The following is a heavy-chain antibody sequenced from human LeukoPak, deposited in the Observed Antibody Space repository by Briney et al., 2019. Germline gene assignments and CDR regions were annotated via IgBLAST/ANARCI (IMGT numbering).Heavy chain of an antibody. D-gene: IGHD3-22*01. Sequence: KAGGSLRLSCAASRFTFSNYTLNWVRQAPGKGLEWVSSISSSSVYISYADSVKGRFTVSRDNAKNSLYLQMNSLRAEDTAVYYCAKSHDYYDSSGYDYKYWGQGTLVTVSS. J-gene: IGHJ4*02. CDR2: ISSSSVYI. V-gene: IGHV3-21*04. CDR1: RFTFSNYT. CDR3: AKSHDYYDSSGYDYKY.